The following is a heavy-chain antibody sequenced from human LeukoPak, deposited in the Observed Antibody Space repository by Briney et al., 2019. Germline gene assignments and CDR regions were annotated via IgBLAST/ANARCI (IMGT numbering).Heavy chain of an antibody. CDR3: ATGVVTAEGHVFDY. CDR2: IGTAGDT. CDR1: GFTFSSYD. V-gene: IGHV3-13*01. J-gene: IGHJ4*02. Sequence: PGGSLRLSCAASGFTFSSYDMHWVRQAPGKGLEWVSAIGTAGDTYYPVSVKGRFTTSRENAKHSLYVQMNSVRAGDRAVYYCATGVVTAEGHVFDYWGQGTLVTVSS. D-gene: IGHD2-21*02.